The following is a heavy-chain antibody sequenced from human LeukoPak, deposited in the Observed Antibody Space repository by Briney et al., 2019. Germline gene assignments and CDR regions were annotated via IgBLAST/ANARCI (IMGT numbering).Heavy chain of an antibody. CDR2: INWNGGSI. J-gene: IGHJ4*02. CDR3: AKTKYSTTWYGGTLFDF. CDR1: GFTFDDFA. V-gene: IGHV3-9*01. Sequence: GRSLRLSCAASGFTFDDFAMHWVRQAPGKGLEWVSGINWNGGSIGYADSVKGRFTISRDNAKNSLYLQMNSLRAEDTALYYCAKTKYSTTWYGGTLFDFWGQGTLVTVSS. D-gene: IGHD6-13*01.